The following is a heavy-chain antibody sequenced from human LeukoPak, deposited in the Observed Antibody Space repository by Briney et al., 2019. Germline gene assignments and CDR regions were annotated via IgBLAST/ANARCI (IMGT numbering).Heavy chain of an antibody. CDR1: GGSISNYY. Sequence: SETLSLTCTVSGGSISNYYWSWIRQPAGKGLEWLGRIYSSGSTNHNPSLRSRVTMSVDTSKNQFSLKLSSVTAADTAVYYCARDYWTLTAIGNWFDHWGQGTLVTVSS. D-gene: IGHD3/OR15-3a*01. CDR2: IYSSGST. J-gene: IGHJ5*02. V-gene: IGHV4-4*07. CDR3: ARDYWTLTAIGNWFDH.